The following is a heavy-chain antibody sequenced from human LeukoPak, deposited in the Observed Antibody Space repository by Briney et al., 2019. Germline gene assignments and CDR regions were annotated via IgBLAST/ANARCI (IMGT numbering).Heavy chain of an antibody. CDR2: MNPNSGNT. V-gene: IGHV1-8*03. CDR1: GYTFTSYD. D-gene: IGHD3-3*01. CDR3: ARGGEYDFWSALSYYYYMDV. J-gene: IGHJ6*03. Sequence: ASVKVSCKASGYTFTSYDINWVRQATGQGLEWMGWMNPNSGNTGYAQKFQGRVTITRNTSISTAYMELSSLRSEDTAVYYCARGGEYDFWSALSYYYYMDVWGKGTTVTVSS.